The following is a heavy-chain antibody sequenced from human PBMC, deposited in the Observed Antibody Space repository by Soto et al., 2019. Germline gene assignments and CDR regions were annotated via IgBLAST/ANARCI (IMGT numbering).Heavy chain of an antibody. CDR2: FNPRFGTT. Sequence: QVQLVQSGAEVKKPGSSVRVSCKTSGDSFSKYTVNWVRQAPRQGLEWMGGFNPRFGTTNFAPKLQCRATIPEDQSSTTVYMEVSSLRSEATALYYCARGRGLYNSGRAQLDSWGQGTLVTVSS. CDR1: GDSFSKYT. J-gene: IGHJ4*02. CDR3: ARGRGLYNSGRAQLDS. D-gene: IGHD1-1*01. V-gene: IGHV1-69*01.